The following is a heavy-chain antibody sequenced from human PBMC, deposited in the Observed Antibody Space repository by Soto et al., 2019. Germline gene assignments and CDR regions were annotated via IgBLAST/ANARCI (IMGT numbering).Heavy chain of an antibody. V-gene: IGHV3-30-3*01. Sequence: QMQLVESGGGVVQPGRSLRLSCTASGFTFSNHAMHWLRLAPGKGLEWVALISYDGSDKYYADSVKGRFTISKDHSKNTLYLQMNSLRPEDTAVYYCARDPHPTANPIFDFWGQGTLVTVSS. D-gene: IGHD4-17*01. CDR2: ISYDGSDK. CDR3: ARDPHPTANPIFDF. J-gene: IGHJ4*02. CDR1: GFTFSNHA.